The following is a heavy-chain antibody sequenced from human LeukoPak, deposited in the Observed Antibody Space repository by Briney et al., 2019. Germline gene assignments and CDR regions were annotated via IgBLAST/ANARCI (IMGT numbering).Heavy chain of an antibody. Sequence: SETLSLTCTVSGGSISSYYWSWIRQPPGKGLEWIGYIYYSGSTNYNPSLKSRVTISVDTSKNQFSLKLSSVTAADTAEYYCARKGSSWYDGNWFDPWGQGTLVTVSS. V-gene: IGHV4-59*01. CDR3: ARKGSSWYDGNWFDP. CDR1: GGSISSYY. J-gene: IGHJ5*02. CDR2: IYYSGST. D-gene: IGHD6-13*01.